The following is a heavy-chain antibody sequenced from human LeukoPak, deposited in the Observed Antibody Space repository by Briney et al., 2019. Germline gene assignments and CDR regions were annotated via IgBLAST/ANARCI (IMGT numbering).Heavy chain of an antibody. CDR3: ARGRRSDWYGGFDY. Sequence: TSETLSLTCTVSGGSISSYYWSWIRQPAGKGLEWIGRIYTSGSTNYNPSLKSRVTMSVDTSKNQFSLKLSSVTAADTAVYYCARGRRSDWYGGFDYWGQGTLVTVSS. V-gene: IGHV4-4*07. D-gene: IGHD6-19*01. J-gene: IGHJ4*02. CDR2: IYTSGST. CDR1: GGSISSYY.